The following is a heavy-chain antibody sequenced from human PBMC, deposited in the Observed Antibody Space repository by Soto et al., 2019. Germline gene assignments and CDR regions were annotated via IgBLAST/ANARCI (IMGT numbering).Heavy chain of an antibody. CDR1: GGTFSRAT. CDR2: IMTVFGTP. Sequence: QVQLIQSGSEVKMPGSSVKVSCKASGGTFSRATISWLRQAPGQGPEWLGSIMTVFGTPHYAQNFEDRLTISADTSTTTAYMELPSLRSEDTAVYFCARDAPLGSGRIFYNWGQGTLVTVSS. V-gene: IGHV1-69*06. CDR3: ARDAPLGSGRIFYN. D-gene: IGHD3-10*01. J-gene: IGHJ1*01.